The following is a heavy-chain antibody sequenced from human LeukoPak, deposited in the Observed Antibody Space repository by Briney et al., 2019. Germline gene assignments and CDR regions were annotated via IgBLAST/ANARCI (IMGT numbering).Heavy chain of an antibody. CDR1: GFTFSSYA. Sequence: PGGSLRLSCAASGFTFSSYAMSWVRQAPGKGLEWVSAISGSGGSTYYADSVKGRFTISRDNSKNTLYLQMNSLRAEDTAVYYCARGHLRVQWLYYFDYWGQGTLVTVSS. D-gene: IGHD6-19*01. J-gene: IGHJ4*02. V-gene: IGHV3-23*01. CDR3: ARGHLRVQWLYYFDY. CDR2: ISGSGGST.